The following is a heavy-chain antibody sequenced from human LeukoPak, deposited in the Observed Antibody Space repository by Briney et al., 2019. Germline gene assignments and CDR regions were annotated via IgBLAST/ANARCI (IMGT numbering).Heavy chain of an antibody. CDR2: ISGYNGNT. CDR1: GYTFTSYG. Sequence: ASVKVSCKASGYTFTSYGISWVRQAPGQGLEWMGWISGYNGNTNYAQKLQGRVTMTTDTSTSTAYMELSSLRSEDTAVYYCARGTKNIAAAGYNWFDPWGQGTLVTVSS. V-gene: IGHV1-18*01. D-gene: IGHD6-13*01. CDR3: ARGTKNIAAAGYNWFDP. J-gene: IGHJ5*02.